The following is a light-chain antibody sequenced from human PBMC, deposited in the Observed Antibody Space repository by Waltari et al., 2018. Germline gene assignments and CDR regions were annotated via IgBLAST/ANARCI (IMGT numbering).Light chain of an antibody. CDR1: QDISNY. CDR2: DAT. J-gene: IGKJ4*01. Sequence: DIQMTQSPSSLSASVGDRVTITCQATQDISNYLNWCQQKPGQAPKLLIYDATSLQTGVPSRFSGSGSGTDFTFTISSLQPEDIATYYCQQFDNLPLTFGGGTKVEIK. CDR3: QQFDNLPLT. V-gene: IGKV1-33*01.